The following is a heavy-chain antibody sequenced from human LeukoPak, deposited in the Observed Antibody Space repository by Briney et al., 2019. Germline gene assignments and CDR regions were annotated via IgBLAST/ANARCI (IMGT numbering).Heavy chain of an antibody. J-gene: IGHJ4*02. V-gene: IGHV3-23*01. CDR2: ISGSGGST. Sequence: GGSLRLSCAASGFTFSSYAMSWVRQAPGKGLEWVSAISGSGGSTYYADSVKGRFTISRDNSKNTLYLQMNSLRAEDTAVYYCAKSLIYCSSTGCYAVDYWGQGTLVTVSS. CDR1: GFTFSSYA. D-gene: IGHD2-2*01. CDR3: AKSLIYCSSTGCYAVDY.